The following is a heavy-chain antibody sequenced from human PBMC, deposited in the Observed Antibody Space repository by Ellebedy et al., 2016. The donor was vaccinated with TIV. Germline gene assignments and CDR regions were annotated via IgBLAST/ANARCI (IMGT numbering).Heavy chain of an antibody. CDR2: INSDGSTT. J-gene: IGHJ4*02. V-gene: IGHV3-74*01. D-gene: IGHD4-17*01. Sequence: GESLKISCAASGFTFRSYWMHWVRQVTGKGLVWVSRINSDGSTTSYADSVKGRFTISRDNAKNTLYLQMNSLRAEDTAVYYCAREENDYGNYVASWGQGTLVTVSS. CDR1: GFTFRSYW. CDR3: AREENDYGNYVAS.